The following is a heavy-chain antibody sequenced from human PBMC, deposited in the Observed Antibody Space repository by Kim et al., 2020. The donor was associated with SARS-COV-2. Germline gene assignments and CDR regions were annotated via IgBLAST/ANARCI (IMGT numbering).Heavy chain of an antibody. D-gene: IGHD2-15*01. V-gene: IGHV4-39*01. CDR1: GDSLVTSDYY. CDR3: ARPYGGGY. Sequence: SETLSLTCIVSGDSLVTSDYYWGWIRQPPGKGLVWIASIYHRGFTSYNPSLQSRVSISMDTFRNQFSLQLKSMTAADTAMYYCARPYGGGYWGQGIMVTVSS. J-gene: IGHJ1*01. CDR2: IYHRGFT.